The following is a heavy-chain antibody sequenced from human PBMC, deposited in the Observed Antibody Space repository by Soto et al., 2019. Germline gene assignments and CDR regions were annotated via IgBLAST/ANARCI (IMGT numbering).Heavy chain of an antibody. CDR3: ARRSERVGITMVREQTYYGMDV. Sequence: GESLKISCKGSGYSFTSYWISWVRQMPGKGLEWMGRIDPSDSYTNYSPSFQGHVTISADKSISTAYLQWSSLKASDTAMYYCARRSERVGITMVREQTYYGMDVWGQGTTVTVS. CDR1: GYSFTSYW. D-gene: IGHD3-10*01. J-gene: IGHJ6*02. V-gene: IGHV5-10-1*01. CDR2: IDPSDSYT.